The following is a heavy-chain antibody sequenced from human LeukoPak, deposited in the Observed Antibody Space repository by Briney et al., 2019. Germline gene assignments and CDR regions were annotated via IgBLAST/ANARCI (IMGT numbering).Heavy chain of an antibody. CDR3: ARQGYSYGSDYYYYMDV. CDR2: INWNGGST. J-gene: IGHJ6*03. CDR1: GFTFDDYG. D-gene: IGHD5-18*01. V-gene: IGHV3-20*04. Sequence: RPGGSLRLSCAASGFTFDDYGMGWVRQAPGKGLEWVSGINWNGGSTGYADSVKGRFTISRDNAKNSLYLQMNSLRAEDTALYYCARQGYSYGSDYYYYMDVWGKGTTVTVSS.